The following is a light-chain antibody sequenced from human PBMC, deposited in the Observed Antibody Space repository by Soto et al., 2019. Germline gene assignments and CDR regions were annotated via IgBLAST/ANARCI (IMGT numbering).Light chain of an antibody. J-gene: IGKJ4*01. CDR2: WAS. Sequence: DIALTQSPASLAVSLGERATINCKSSQSILHSSNNKDFLAWYQQRPGQPPKLLIYWASTRESGVPDRFSGSGSGTDFTLTVSSLQAEDVAVYYCQQSYSIPLTFGGGTKVEI. CDR3: QQSYSIPLT. CDR1: QSILHSSNNKDF. V-gene: IGKV4-1*01.